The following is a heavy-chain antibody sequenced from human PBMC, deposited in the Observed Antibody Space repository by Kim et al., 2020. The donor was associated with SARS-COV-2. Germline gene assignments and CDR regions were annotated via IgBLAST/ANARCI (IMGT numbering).Heavy chain of an antibody. V-gene: IGHV3-9*01. CDR1: GFTFGDYA. J-gene: IGHJ4*02. Sequence: GGSLRLSCAASGFTFGDYAMHWVRQVPGKGLEWVSGISWNSGAIAYADFVKGRFTISRDKADNSLYLQMNSLRAEDTALYYCAKALDHFMVSSGVSQYFDYWGQGTMVSISS. CDR2: ISWNSGAI. CDR3: AKALDHFMVSSGVSQYFDY. D-gene: IGHD3-3*01.